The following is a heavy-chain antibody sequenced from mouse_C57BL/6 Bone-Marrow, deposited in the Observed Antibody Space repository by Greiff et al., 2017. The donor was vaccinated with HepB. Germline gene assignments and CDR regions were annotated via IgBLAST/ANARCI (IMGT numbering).Heavy chain of an antibody. CDR1: GYTFTDYN. Sequence: EVKLQESGPELVKPGASVKIPCKASGYTFTDYNMDWVKQSHGKSLEWIGDINPNNGGTIYNQKFKGKATLTVDKSSSTAYMELRSLTSEDTAVYYCATITTVVATRAMDYWGQGTSVTVSS. CDR2: INPNNGGT. V-gene: IGHV1-18*01. D-gene: IGHD1-1*01. J-gene: IGHJ4*01. CDR3: ATITTVVATRAMDY.